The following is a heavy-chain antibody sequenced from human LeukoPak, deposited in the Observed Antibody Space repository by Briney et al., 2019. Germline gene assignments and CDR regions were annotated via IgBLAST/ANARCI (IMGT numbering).Heavy chain of an antibody. Sequence: ASVKVSCKASGYTFTGYYMRWVRQAPGQGLEWMGWINPNSGGTNYAQKFQGRVTMTRDTSISTAYMELSRLRSDDTAVYYCARDRDRYSSGGLIDYWGQGTLVTVSS. CDR2: INPNSGGT. V-gene: IGHV1-2*02. CDR3: ARDRDRYSSGGLIDY. CDR1: GYTFTGYY. J-gene: IGHJ4*02. D-gene: IGHD6-19*01.